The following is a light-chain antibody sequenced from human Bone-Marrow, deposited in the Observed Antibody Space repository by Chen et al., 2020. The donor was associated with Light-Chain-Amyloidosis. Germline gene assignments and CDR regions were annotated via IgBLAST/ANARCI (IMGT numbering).Light chain of an antibody. CDR3: QSADSSGTYEVI. V-gene: IGLV3-25*03. Sequence: SYQLTPPPSVSVSPGQTARNTCAGDELPTKYAYWYQQKPGQAPVLVIHRDTERPSGISERFSGSSSGTTATLTISGVQAEDEADYHCQSADSSGTYEVIFGGGTKLTVL. CDR2: RDT. J-gene: IGLJ2*01. CDR1: ELPTKY.